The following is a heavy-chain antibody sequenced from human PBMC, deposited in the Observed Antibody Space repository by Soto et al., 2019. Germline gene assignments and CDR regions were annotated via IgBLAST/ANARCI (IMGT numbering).Heavy chain of an antibody. Sequence: QLQLQESGPGLVKPSETLSLTCTVSGGSISSSSYYWGWIRQPPGKGLEWIGSIYYSGSTYYNPSLKSRVTISVDTSKNQFSLKLSSVTAAYTAVYYCARLGTSGWYPYFDYWGQGTLVTVSS. V-gene: IGHV4-39*01. J-gene: IGHJ4*02. CDR1: GGSISSSSYY. D-gene: IGHD6-19*01. CDR2: IYYSGST. CDR3: ARLGTSGWYPYFDY.